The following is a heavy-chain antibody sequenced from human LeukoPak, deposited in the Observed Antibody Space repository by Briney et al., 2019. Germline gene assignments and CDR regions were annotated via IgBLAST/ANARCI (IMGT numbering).Heavy chain of an antibody. D-gene: IGHD6-13*01. Sequence: PGGSLRLSCAASGFTFSDYYMSWIRQAPGKGLEWVSYISSSGSTIYYADSVKGRFTISRDNAKNSLYLQMNSLRAEDTAVYYCERVGSSAYNWFDPWGQGTLVTVSS. CDR2: ISSSGSTI. CDR3: ERVGSSAYNWFDP. CDR1: GFTFSDYY. V-gene: IGHV3-11*01. J-gene: IGHJ5*02.